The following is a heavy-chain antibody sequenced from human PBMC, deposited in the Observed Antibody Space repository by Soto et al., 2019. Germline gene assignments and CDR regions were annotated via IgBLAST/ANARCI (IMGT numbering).Heavy chain of an antibody. CDR1: GYSFTNYW. V-gene: IGHV5-51*01. Sequence: PGESLKISCKGSGYSFTNYWIGWVRQMPGKGLEWMGIIYPGDSDTSYSPSFQGQVTISVDKSISTAYLQMNSLKTEDTAVYYCTTYSGSPRPYDAFDIWGQGTMVTVSS. CDR3: TTYSGSPRPYDAFDI. D-gene: IGHD1-26*01. CDR2: IYPGDSDT. J-gene: IGHJ3*02.